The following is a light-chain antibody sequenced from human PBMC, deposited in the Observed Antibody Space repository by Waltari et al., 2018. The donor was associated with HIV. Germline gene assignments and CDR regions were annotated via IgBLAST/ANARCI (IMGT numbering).Light chain of an antibody. CDR1: SSDIGYYDY. Sequence: QSALTQPASVSGSPGQSIVLPCTGSSSDIGYYDYVSWYQQYPGQAPKALIYEVTIRPSGTSSRFSGSKSATTAFLAISKLQTDDEADYFCSSYTRRGTVVFGGGTRLTVL. CDR2: EVT. J-gene: IGLJ2*01. V-gene: IGLV2-14*01. CDR3: SSYTRRGTVV.